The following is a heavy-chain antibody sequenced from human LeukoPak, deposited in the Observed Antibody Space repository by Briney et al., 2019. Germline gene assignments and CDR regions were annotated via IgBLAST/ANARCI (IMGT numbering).Heavy chain of an antibody. CDR2: IKEDGSDK. J-gene: IGHJ4*02. V-gene: IGHV3-7*03. CDR1: GFTFSNYW. Sequence: GGSLRLTCAASGFTFSNYWMSWVRQTPGKGLEWVANIKEDGSDKYYVDSLKGRFTISRDNAKNSLYLQMNSLRAEDTAVYYCAKDRTRQAYWGQGTLVTVSS. D-gene: IGHD3-3*01. CDR3: AKDRTRQAY.